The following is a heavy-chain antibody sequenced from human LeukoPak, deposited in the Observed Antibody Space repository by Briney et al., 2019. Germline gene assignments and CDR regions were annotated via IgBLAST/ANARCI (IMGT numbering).Heavy chain of an antibody. V-gene: IGHV3-21*01. D-gene: IGHD3-22*01. Sequence: GGSLRLSCAASGFTFSSYSMNWVRQAPGKGLEWVSSISSSSSYIYYADSVKGRFTISRDNAKNSLYLQMNSLRAEDTAVYYCARDYGSSGYYPNWAYWGQGTLVTVSS. CDR2: ISSSSSYI. CDR3: ARDYGSSGYYPNWAY. CDR1: GFTFSSYS. J-gene: IGHJ4*02.